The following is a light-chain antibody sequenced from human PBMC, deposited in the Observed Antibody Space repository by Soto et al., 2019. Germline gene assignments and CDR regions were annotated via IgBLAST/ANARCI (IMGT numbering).Light chain of an antibody. V-gene: IGLV4-69*01. CDR2: LNSDGSH. CDR3: QTWGTGIRPNYV. J-gene: IGLJ1*01. CDR1: SGHSSYA. Sequence: QSVLTQSPSASASLGASVKLTCTLSSGHSSYAIAWHQQQPEKGPRYLMKLNSDGSHSKGDGIPDRFSGSSSGAERYLTISSLQSEDEADYYCQTWGTGIRPNYVFGTGTKVTVL.